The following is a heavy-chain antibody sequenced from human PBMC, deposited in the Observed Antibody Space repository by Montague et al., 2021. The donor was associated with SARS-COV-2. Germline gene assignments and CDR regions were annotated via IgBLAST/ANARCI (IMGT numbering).Heavy chain of an antibody. V-gene: IGHV3-21*01. D-gene: IGHD6-13*01. J-gene: IGHJ4*02. CDR2: ISSSSSYL. CDR1: GFTFSSYS. Sequence: SLRLSCAASGFTFSSYSMTWVRQAPGKGLEWVSSISSSSSYLYYADSVKGRFTISRDNAKNSLYLQMNSLRAEDTAVYYCARDDFRIAAAVFDCWGQGTLVTVSS. CDR3: ARDDFRIAAAVFDC.